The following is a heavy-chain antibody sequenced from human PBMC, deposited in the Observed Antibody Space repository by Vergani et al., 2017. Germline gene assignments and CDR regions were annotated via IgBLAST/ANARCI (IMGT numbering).Heavy chain of an antibody. CDR1: GYAFTSYH. V-gene: IGHV1-46*03. CDR3: AREGVTSMVRGVLSSTEVDP. CDR2: INPSGGYT. D-gene: IGHD3-10*01. Sequence: QVHLVQSGAEVKKPGASVKVSCKASGYAFTSYHMHWVRQAPGQGLERMGIINPSGGYTRYSQKFQGRVTMTRDTSTSTVFMELSSLRSEDTAVYYCAREGVTSMVRGVLSSTEVDPWGQGTLVIVSS. J-gene: IGHJ5*02.